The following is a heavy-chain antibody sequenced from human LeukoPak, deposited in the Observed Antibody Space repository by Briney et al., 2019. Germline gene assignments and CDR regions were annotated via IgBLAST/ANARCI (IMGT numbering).Heavy chain of an antibody. J-gene: IGHJ4*02. V-gene: IGHV3-30*18. CDR3: AKVGGYYDSSGYSPTYFDY. Sequence: GGSLRLSCAASGFTFSSYGMHWVRQAPGKGLEWVAVISYDGSNKYYADSVKGRFTISRDNSKNTLYLQMNSLGAEDTAVYYCAKVGGYYDSSGYSPTYFDYWGQGTLVTVSS. D-gene: IGHD3-22*01. CDR1: GFTFSSYG. CDR2: ISYDGSNK.